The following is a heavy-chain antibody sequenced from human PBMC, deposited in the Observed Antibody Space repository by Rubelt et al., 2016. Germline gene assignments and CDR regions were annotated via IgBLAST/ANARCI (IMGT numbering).Heavy chain of an antibody. Sequence: WVSLISSSSSYIYYADSVKGRFTISRDNAKNSLYLQMNSLRAEDTAVYYCARVREDYYDSSGYYSRCYFDYWGQGTLVTVSS. CDR3: ARVREDYYDSSGYYSRCYFDY. CDR2: ISSSSSYI. D-gene: IGHD3-22*01. V-gene: IGHV3-21*04. J-gene: IGHJ4*02.